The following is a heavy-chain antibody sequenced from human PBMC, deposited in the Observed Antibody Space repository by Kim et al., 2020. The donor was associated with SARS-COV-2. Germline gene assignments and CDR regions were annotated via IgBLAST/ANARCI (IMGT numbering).Heavy chain of an antibody. Sequence: GGSLRLSCAASGFTFSSYGMHWVRQAPGKGLEWVAVISYDGSNKYYADSVKGRFTISRDNSKNTLYLQMNSLRAEDTAVYYCARLLDSSGWSPYYYYGMDVWGQGTTVTVSS. V-gene: IGHV3-33*05. CDR3: ARLLDSSGWSPYYYYGMDV. D-gene: IGHD6-19*01. CDR2: ISYDGSNK. CDR1: GFTFSSYG. J-gene: IGHJ6*02.